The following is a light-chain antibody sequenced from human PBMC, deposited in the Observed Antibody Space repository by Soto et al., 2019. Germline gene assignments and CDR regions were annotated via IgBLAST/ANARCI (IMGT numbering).Light chain of an antibody. J-gene: IGKJ2*01. CDR2: KAS. Sequence: DIQMTQSPSTLSASVGDRVTITCRASQSFSSWLAWYQQKPGKAPNLLIYKASSLESGVPSRFSGSGSGTEFTLTISSLQPDDFATYYCQQYNSYSPGYTFGQGTKLEIK. CDR3: QQYNSYSPGYT. CDR1: QSFSSW. V-gene: IGKV1-5*03.